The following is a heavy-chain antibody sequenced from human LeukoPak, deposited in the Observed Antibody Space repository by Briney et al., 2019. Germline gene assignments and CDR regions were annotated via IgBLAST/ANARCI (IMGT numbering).Heavy chain of an antibody. J-gene: IGHJ4*02. V-gene: IGHV1-18*01. D-gene: IGHD3-16*02. CDR1: GYTFTSYG. CDR2: ISAYNGNT. Sequence: ASVKVSCKASGYTFTSYGISWVRQAPGQGLEWMGWISAYNGNTNYAQKLQGRVTMTTDTSTSTAYMELRSLRSDDTAVYYCSRDLYVWGSYRPYYFDYWGQGTLVTVSS. CDR3: SRDLYVWGSYRPYYFDY.